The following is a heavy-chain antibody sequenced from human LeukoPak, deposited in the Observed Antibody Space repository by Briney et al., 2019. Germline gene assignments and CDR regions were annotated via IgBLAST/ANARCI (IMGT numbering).Heavy chain of an antibody. J-gene: IGHJ4*02. Sequence: PGGSLRLSCAASGFTFPNYWMSWVRQAPERGLEWVANINQDGRVKQYVDSMKGRFTISRDNAKNSLYLQMNSLRAEDTAVYYCARDRDDGGFENWGQGTLVTVSP. V-gene: IGHV3-7*01. D-gene: IGHD1-1*01. CDR2: INQDGRVK. CDR1: GFTFPNYW. CDR3: ARDRDDGGFEN.